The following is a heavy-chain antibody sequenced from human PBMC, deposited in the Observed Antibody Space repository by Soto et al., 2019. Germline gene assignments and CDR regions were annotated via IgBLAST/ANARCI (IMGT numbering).Heavy chain of an antibody. CDR3: ARSGYSSGWSDDAFDI. V-gene: IGHV1-46*03. J-gene: IGHJ3*02. CDR1: GYTFTSYY. Sequence: QVQLVQSGAEVKKPGASVKVSCKASGYTFTSYYMHWVRQAPGQVLEWMGIINPSGASTSYAQKFQGRDTMTRDTSTRKVYMELSSLRSDDTVVYYCARSGYSSGWSDDAFDIWGQGTMVTVSA. D-gene: IGHD6-19*01. CDR2: INPSGAST.